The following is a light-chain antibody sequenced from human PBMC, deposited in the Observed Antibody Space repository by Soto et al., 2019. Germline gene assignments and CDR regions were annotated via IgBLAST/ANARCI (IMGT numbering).Light chain of an antibody. CDR1: QSLVYSDGNTY. CDR3: MPGTHWPRT. V-gene: IGKV2-30*01. J-gene: IGKJ2*01. Sequence: DVVMTQSPLSLPVTLGQPASISCRSSQSLVYSDGNTYLNWFQQRPGQSPRRLIYKVSNRDSGVPDRVSGSGSGTDFTLTISRVEAEDVAVYYCMPGTHWPRTFGQGTKLEIK. CDR2: KVS.